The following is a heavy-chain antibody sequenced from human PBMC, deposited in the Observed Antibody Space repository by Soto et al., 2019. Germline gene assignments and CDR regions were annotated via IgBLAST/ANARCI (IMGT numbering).Heavy chain of an antibody. V-gene: IGHV4-34*01. CDR2: INHSGST. CDR1: GGSFSGYY. Sequence: PSETLSLTCAVYGGSFSGYYWGWIRQPPGKGLEWFGEINHSGSTNYNPSLKSRVTISVDTSKNQFSLKLSSVTAADTAVYYCARGLGYCSGGSCRANTTPVEYWGQGTLVTVSS. J-gene: IGHJ4*02. CDR3: ARGLGYCSGGSCRANTTPVEY. D-gene: IGHD2-15*01.